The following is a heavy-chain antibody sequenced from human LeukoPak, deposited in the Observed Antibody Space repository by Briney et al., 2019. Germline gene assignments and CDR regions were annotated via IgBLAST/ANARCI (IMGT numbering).Heavy chain of an antibody. Sequence: ASVKVSCKASGYTFTGQYLYWARQTPGQGLEWMGWINPKTGDTDSAQNFQGRVTMTRDTSITTVYMGLSSLTSDDTAVYYCARGYYGRDVWGKGTTVTVSS. J-gene: IGHJ6*04. CDR3: ARGYYGRDV. CDR1: GYTFTGQY. CDR2: INPKTGDT. V-gene: IGHV1-2*02.